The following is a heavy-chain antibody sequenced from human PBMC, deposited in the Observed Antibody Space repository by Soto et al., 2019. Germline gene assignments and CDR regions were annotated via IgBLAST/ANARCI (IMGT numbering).Heavy chain of an antibody. Sequence: PGGSLRLSCAASGFTVSSNYMSWVRQAPGKGLEWVSVIYSGGSTYYADSVKGRFTISRDNSKNTLYLQMNSLRAEDTAVYYCTRGGYDYYYGMDVWGQGTTVTVSS. CDR1: GFTVSSNY. V-gene: IGHV3-66*01. J-gene: IGHJ6*02. CDR2: IYSGGST. D-gene: IGHD5-12*01. CDR3: TRGGYDYYYGMDV.